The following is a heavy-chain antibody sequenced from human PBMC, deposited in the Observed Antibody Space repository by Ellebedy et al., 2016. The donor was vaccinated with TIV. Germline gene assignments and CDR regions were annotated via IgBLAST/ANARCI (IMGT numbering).Heavy chain of an antibody. CDR2: INKGSSLI. V-gene: IGHV3-21*06. D-gene: IGHD4/OR15-4a*01. J-gene: IGHJ5*02. CDR3: VRLGDYKGWDL. CDR1: GFNFASYS. Sequence: PGGSLRLSCGGSGFNFASYSINWVRQAPGKGLEWISYINKGSSLIYYADSVKGRFTISSDNSRNSAYLEMNSLRVEDSGVYYCVRLGDYKGWDLWGQGTLATVSS.